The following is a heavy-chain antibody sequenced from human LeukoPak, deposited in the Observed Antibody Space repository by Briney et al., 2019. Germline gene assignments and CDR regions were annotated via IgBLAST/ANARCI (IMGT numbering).Heavy chain of an antibody. CDR2: INSDGSST. J-gene: IGHJ4*02. Sequence: PGGSLRLSCAASGFTFSSYWMHWVRQAPGKGLVWVSRINSDGSSTSYADSVKGRFTISRDNAKNTLYLQMNSLRAEDTAVYYCARVAASPRRVDDYWGQGTLVTVSS. CDR3: ARVAASPRRVDDY. D-gene: IGHD3-10*01. V-gene: IGHV3-74*01. CDR1: GFTFSSYW.